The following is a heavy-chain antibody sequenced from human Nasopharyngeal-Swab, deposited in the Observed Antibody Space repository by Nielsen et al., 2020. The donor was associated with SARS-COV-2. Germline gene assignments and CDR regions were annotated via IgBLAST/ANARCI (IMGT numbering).Heavy chain of an antibody. CDR2: INAGNGNT. CDR3: AFGPALKNSSGWYQIDY. J-gene: IGHJ4*02. V-gene: IGHV1-3*01. D-gene: IGHD6-19*01. Sequence: WVRQAPGQRLEWMGWINAGNGNTKYSQKFQGRVTITRDTSASTAYMELSSLRSEDTAVYYCAFGPALKNSSGWYQIDYWGPGTLVTVSS.